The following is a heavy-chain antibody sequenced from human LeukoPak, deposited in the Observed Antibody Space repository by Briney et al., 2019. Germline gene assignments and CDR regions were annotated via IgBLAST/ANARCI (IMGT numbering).Heavy chain of an antibody. D-gene: IGHD3-10*01. V-gene: IGHV4-59*01. CDR2: IYYTGST. CDR1: GGSISSYY. Sequence: PSETLSLTCSVSGGSISSYYWSWIRQPPGKGLEWIGYIYYTGSTNYNPSLKSRVTISVETSKNQFSLKLKSVTAADTAVYYCARGGYYGSGNDFRFDPWGQGTLVTVSS. J-gene: IGHJ5*02. CDR3: ARGGYYGSGNDFRFDP.